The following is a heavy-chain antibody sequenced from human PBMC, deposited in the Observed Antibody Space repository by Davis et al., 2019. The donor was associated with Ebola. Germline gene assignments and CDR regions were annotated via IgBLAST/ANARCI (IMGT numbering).Heavy chain of an antibody. Sequence: PGGSLRLSCAASGFTFSNYAMSWVRQAPGKGLEWVSGISGSGATTYYADSVKGRFTISRDNSKNTLYLQMNSLRAEDTAVYYCAKLNTVTTWPVVGYWGQGTLVTVSS. V-gene: IGHV3-23*01. CDR1: GFTFSNYA. CDR3: AKLNTVTTWPVVGY. J-gene: IGHJ4*02. D-gene: IGHD4-11*01. CDR2: ISGSGATT.